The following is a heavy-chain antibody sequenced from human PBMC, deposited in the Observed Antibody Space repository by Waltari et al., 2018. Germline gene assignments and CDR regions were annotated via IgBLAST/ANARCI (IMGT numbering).Heavy chain of an antibody. CDR2: INHSGST. J-gene: IGHJ4*02. D-gene: IGHD2-2*01. CDR3: AMVVPAAMVDY. CDR1: GGSFSGYY. Sequence: QVQLQQWGAGLLKPSETLSLTCAVYGGSFSGYYWSWLRPPPGKGLEWIGEINHSGSTNYNPSLKSRVTRSGDTSKNQFSLKLSSVTAADTAVYYCAMVVPAAMVDYWGQGTLVTVSS. V-gene: IGHV4-34*01.